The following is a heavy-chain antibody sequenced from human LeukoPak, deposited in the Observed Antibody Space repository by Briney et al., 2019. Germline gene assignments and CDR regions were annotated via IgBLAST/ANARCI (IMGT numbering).Heavy chain of an antibody. J-gene: IGHJ6*02. D-gene: IGHD3-9*01. CDR2: ISSSSSYI. CDR1: GFTFSSYS. CDR3: ARVGDHDILTGPRPYYYNYGMDV. V-gene: IGHV3-21*01. Sequence: GGSLRLSCAASGFTFSSYSMNWVRQAPGKGLEWVSSISSSSSYIYYADSVKGRFTISRDNTKNSLYLQMNSLRAEDTAVYYCARVGDHDILTGPRPYYYNYGMDVWGQGTTVTVSS.